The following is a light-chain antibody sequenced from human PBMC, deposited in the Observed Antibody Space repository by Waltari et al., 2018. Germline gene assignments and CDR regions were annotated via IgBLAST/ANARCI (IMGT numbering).Light chain of an antibody. CDR2: RNN. Sequence: QSVLNQPPSVSGTPGQTVPISCSGSNSNIANTYVYWYQQLPGMAPKLLIYRNNQRPSGVPDRFSGSKSGTSASLAISGLRSEDEAHYSCAIWDDGVIFGGGTKLTVL. CDR1: NSNIANTY. J-gene: IGLJ2*01. V-gene: IGLV1-47*01. CDR3: AIWDDGVI.